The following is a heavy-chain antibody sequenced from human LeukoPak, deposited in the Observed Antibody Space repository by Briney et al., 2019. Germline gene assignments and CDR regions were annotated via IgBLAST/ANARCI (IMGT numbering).Heavy chain of an antibody. CDR3: AKDGYYESSGYSYFDY. CDR1: GFTFSSYS. CDR2: ISGSGGTT. Sequence: GGSLRLSCAASGFTFSSYSMNWVRQAPGKGLEWVSAISGSGGTTHYADSVKGRFTISRDNSKNTLSLQMNSLSAEDTAVYYCAKDGYYESSGYSYFDYWGQGTLVTVSS. D-gene: IGHD3-22*01. V-gene: IGHV3-23*01. J-gene: IGHJ4*02.